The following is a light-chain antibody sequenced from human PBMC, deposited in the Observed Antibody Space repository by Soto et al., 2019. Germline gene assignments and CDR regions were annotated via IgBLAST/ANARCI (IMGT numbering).Light chain of an antibody. V-gene: IGKV3-20*01. CDR1: QSVSSTY. J-gene: IGKJ2*01. CDR3: QQYGSSPYT. CDR2: GAS. Sequence: IVFTQSPGTLSLSPGEIATLSCRASQSVSSTYLAWYQQKPGQAPRLLIYGASSRATGIPNRFSGSGSGTDFTLTIGRLEPEDFAVYYCQQYGSSPYTFGQGTKVDIK.